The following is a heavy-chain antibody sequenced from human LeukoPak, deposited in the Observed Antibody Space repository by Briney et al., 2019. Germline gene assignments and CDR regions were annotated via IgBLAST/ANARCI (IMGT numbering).Heavy chain of an antibody. J-gene: IGHJ3*02. V-gene: IGHV4-59*01. Sequence: PSETLSLTCTVSGGSISSYYWSWIRQPPGKGLEWIGYIYYSGSTNYNPSLKSRVTISVDTSKNQFSLKLSSVTAADTAVYYCARAHYDSSGYYYRAAFDIWGQGTMVTVSS. CDR2: IYYSGST. D-gene: IGHD3-22*01. CDR1: GGSISSYY. CDR3: ARAHYDSSGYYYRAAFDI.